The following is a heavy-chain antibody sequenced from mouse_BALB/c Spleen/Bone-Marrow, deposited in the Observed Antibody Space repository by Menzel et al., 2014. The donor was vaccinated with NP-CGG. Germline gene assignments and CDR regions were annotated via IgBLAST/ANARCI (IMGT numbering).Heavy chain of an antibody. Sequence: EVMLVESGGGLVQPGGSLRFSCATSGFTFPDYYMSWVRQPPGKALEWLGFIRNKANGYTTEYSASVKGRFTISRDNSQSILYLQMNTLRAEDSATYYCARDIGLRLRFAYWGQGTLVTVSA. CDR2: IRNKANGYTT. CDR1: GFTFPDYY. D-gene: IGHD1-2*01. CDR3: ARDIGLRLRFAY. J-gene: IGHJ3*01. V-gene: IGHV7-3*02.